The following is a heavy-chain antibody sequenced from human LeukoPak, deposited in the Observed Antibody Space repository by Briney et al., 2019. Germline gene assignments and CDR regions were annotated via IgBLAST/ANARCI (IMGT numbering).Heavy chain of an antibody. CDR2: ISGSGGST. Sequence: GGSLRLSCAASGFTFSSYAMSWVRQAPGKGLEWVSAISGSGGSTYYADSVKGRFTISRDNSKNTLHLQMNSLRAEDTAVYYCAKAMRPTVSYFDYWGQGTLVTVSS. CDR3: AKAMRPTVSYFDY. V-gene: IGHV3-23*01. CDR1: GFTFSSYA. J-gene: IGHJ4*02. D-gene: IGHD4-17*01.